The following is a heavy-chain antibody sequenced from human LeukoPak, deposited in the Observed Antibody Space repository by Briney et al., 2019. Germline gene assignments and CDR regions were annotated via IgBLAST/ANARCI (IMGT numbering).Heavy chain of an antibody. CDR1: GYSFTSYW. D-gene: IGHD5-24*01. Sequence: GESPKISCEGSGYSFTSYWIGWVRQMPGKGLEWMGIIYPGDSDIRYSPSFRGQVTISADKSIGTAYLQWSSLKASDTAMYYCARRRDGYNPDYWGQGTLVTVSS. CDR2: IYPGDSDI. V-gene: IGHV5-51*01. J-gene: IGHJ4*02. CDR3: ARRRDGYNPDY.